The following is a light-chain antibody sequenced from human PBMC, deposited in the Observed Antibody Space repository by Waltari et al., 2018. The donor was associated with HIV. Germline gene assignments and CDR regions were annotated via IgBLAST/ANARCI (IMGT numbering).Light chain of an antibody. Sequence: QLVLTQSPSVSASLAASVKLTCTLSSGHSHYPITWPQQQPLKGPRYLMKLNSDGRHTQGDGIPDRFSGSSTGAERYLTIPRLQSDDEADYYCQTWDTGIQVFGGGTKLTVL. J-gene: IGLJ3*02. CDR3: QTWDTGIQV. V-gene: IGLV4-69*01. CDR2: LNSDGRH. CDR1: SGHSHYP.